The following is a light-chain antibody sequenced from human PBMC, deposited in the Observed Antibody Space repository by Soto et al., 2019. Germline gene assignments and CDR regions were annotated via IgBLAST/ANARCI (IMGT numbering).Light chain of an antibody. Sequence: QPVLTQPPSVSGAPGQRVTISCTGRSSNIGAGYDVHWYQQLPGTAPKLLIYGNNNRPSGVPDRFSGSKSGTSASLAVTGLQAEDEADYYCQSYATGLSVLYVFGTGTKLTVL. V-gene: IGLV1-40*01. J-gene: IGLJ1*01. CDR1: SSNIGAGYD. CDR3: QSYATGLSVLYV. CDR2: GNN.